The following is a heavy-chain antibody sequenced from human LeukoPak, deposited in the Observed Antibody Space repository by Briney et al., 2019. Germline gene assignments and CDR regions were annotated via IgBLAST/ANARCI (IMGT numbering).Heavy chain of an antibody. D-gene: IGHD3-10*01. CDR1: GFTFSCCG. Sequence: GGTLRLSCAASGFTFSCCGMTWVRQAPGKGLEWVSGISGSGSRAYYADSVQGRFTISRDNSKYTLYLQMNSLRVEDTAVYYCAAGSGSYYKATSWGQGTLVTVSS. J-gene: IGHJ5*02. CDR2: ISGSGSRA. V-gene: IGHV3-23*01. CDR3: AAGSGSYYKATS.